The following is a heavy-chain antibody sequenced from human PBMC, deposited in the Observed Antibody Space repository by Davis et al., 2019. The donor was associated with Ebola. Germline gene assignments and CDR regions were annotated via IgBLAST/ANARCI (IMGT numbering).Heavy chain of an antibody. CDR1: GGSISSYY. D-gene: IGHD2-21*01. V-gene: IGHV4-34*01. J-gene: IGHJ4*02. Sequence: PSETLSLTCTVSGGSISSYYWSWIRQPPGKGLEWIGEINHSGSTNYNPSLKSRVTISVDTSKNQFSLKLSSVTAADTAVYYCARGRALLFPFDYWGQGTLVTVSS. CDR3: ARGRALLFPFDY. CDR2: INHSGST.